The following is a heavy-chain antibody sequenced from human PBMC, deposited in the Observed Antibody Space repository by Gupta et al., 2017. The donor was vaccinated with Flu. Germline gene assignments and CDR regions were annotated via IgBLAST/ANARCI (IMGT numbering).Heavy chain of an antibody. CDR3: ARDESAHFDH. CDR1: GFTFRDYE. Sequence: EVDLVESGGTLVQPGGSLRLSCKVSGFTFRDYEMNWVRQAPGKGLEWIAYISSGGTTIYYADAGRGRFSVSRDNAGGALFLQMTDLRAEDTAMYYCARDESAHFDHWGPGTQVTVVS. CDR2: ISSGGTTI. J-gene: IGHJ4*02. V-gene: IGHV3-48*03.